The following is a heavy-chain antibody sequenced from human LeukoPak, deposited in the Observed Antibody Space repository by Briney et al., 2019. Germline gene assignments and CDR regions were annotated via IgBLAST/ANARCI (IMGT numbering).Heavy chain of an antibody. CDR2: IYSSGST. D-gene: IGHD2-15*01. CDR3: ARSGRGSDDYFYYYVMDV. CDR1: VASSQTDY. V-gene: IGHV4-4*07. Sequence: TSETLSFTFSGYVASSQTDYWNWIRQPAGKGLEWIGRIYSSGSTNYNPSLKSRVTMSVDTSKNQFFLQLNSVTGADAAVYYCARSGRGSDDYFYYYVMDVWGQGTTVTVS. J-gene: IGHJ6*02.